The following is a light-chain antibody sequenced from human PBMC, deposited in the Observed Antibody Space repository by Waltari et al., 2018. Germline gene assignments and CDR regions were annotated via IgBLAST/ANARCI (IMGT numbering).Light chain of an antibody. CDR3: QQYGDSPPYT. CDR2: AAS. J-gene: IGKJ2*01. CDR1: REISSSY. V-gene: IGKV3-20*01. Sequence: EILLTQSPGTLSLSPGETATLSCRTSREISSSYFAWYQHKPGHAPRLLIYAASNRATGIPDRFTGTGSGTDFTLTISRLEPEDFAVYYCQQYGDSPPYTFGQGTKLEIK.